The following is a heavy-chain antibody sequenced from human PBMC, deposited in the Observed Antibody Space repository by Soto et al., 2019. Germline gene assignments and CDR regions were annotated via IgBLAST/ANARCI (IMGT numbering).Heavy chain of an antibody. J-gene: IGHJ4*02. CDR1: GGTFSSYA. Sequence: QVQLVQSGAEVKKPGSSVKVSCKASGGTFSSYAIRWVRQAPGQGLEWMGGIIPIFGTANYAQKLQGRVTITADESTRTAYMELSSLRSEDTAVYYCERSTSSSSRNNYSLDYWGQGTLVTVSS. CDR3: ERSTSSSSRNNYSLDY. D-gene: IGHD6-6*01. CDR2: IIPIFGTA. V-gene: IGHV1-69*01.